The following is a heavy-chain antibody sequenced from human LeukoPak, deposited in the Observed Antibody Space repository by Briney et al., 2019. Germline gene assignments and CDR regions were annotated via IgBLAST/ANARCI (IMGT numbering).Heavy chain of an antibody. CDR2: INSDGSST. D-gene: IGHD3-3*01. J-gene: IGHJ4*02. CDR1: GFTFSSYW. V-gene: IGHV3-74*01. CDR3: ARGKYDFWSGYSLYLDY. Sequence: PGGSLRLSCAASGFTFSSYWMHWVRQAPGKGLVWVSRINSDGSSTSYADSVKGRFTISRDNAKNTLYLQMNSLRAEDTAVYYCARGKYDFWSGYSLYLDYWGQGTLVTVSS.